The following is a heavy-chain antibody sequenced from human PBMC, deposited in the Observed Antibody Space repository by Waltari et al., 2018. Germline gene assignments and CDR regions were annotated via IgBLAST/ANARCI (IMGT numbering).Heavy chain of an antibody. CDR1: GFTFSSYD. CDR3: ARGEGSALLDY. J-gene: IGHJ4*02. Sequence: EVQLVESGGGLVQPGGSLRLSCAASGFTFSSYDLHWVRQAPGKGLEYVSAISRDGGNTYYVDSVKGRFTISRDNSKNTLYLQMGSLRAEDMAVYYCARGEGSALLDYWGQGTLVTVSS. CDR2: ISRDGGNT. V-gene: IGHV3-64*07. D-gene: IGHD3-10*01.